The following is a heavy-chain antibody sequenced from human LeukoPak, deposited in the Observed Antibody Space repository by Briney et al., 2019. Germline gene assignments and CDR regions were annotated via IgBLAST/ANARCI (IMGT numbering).Heavy chain of an antibody. CDR3: AREGVYYYGSGSYYKTFDY. CDR2: IKQDGSEK. Sequence: GGSLRLSCAASGFTFSSYWMSWVRQAPGKWLEWVANIKQDGSEKYYVDSVKGRFTISRDNAKNSLYLQMNSLRAEDTAVYYCAREGVYYYGSGSYYKTFDYWGQGTLVTVSS. D-gene: IGHD3-10*01. J-gene: IGHJ4*02. CDR1: GFTFSSYW. V-gene: IGHV3-7*01.